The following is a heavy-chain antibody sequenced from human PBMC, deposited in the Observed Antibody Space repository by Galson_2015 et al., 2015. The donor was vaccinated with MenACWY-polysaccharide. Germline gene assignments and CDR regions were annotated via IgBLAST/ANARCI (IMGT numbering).Heavy chain of an antibody. J-gene: IGHJ4*02. CDR2: INPSADST. CDR3: ARELGGTCYFDY. D-gene: IGHD4-23*01. Sequence: SVKVSCKASGYTFTSYFLHWLRQAPGQGLEWMGRINPSADSTHYAQKFQGRVTMTRDTSTSTVYMDLISLTSEDTAVYYCARELGGTCYFDYSGQATPVTVSS. CDR1: GYTFTSYF. V-gene: IGHV1-46*01.